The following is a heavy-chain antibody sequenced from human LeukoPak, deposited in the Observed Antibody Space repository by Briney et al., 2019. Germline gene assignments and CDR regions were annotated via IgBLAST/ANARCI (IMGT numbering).Heavy chain of an antibody. Sequence: GESLKISCKGSGYSCTSFWIAWVRQMPGKGLEWMGIIYPGDSDTRYSPSFQGQVTISADKSISTAYLQWSSLKASDTAMYYCARRRDLYSGSYYPFDYWGQGTLVTVSS. CDR3: ARRRDLYSGSYYPFDY. CDR2: IYPGDSDT. CDR1: GYSCTSFW. V-gene: IGHV5-51*01. D-gene: IGHD1-26*01. J-gene: IGHJ4*02.